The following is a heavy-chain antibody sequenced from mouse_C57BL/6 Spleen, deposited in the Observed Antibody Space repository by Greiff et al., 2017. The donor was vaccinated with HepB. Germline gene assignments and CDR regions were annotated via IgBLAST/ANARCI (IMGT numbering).Heavy chain of an antibody. CDR3: ARDGYGSSFDY. CDR1: GYTFTSYW. J-gene: IGHJ2*01. D-gene: IGHD1-1*01. V-gene: IGHV1-50*01. Sequence: QFQLQQPGAELVKPGASVKLSCKASGYTFTSYWMPWVKQRPGQGLEWIGKIDPSDSDTNYNQKFKGKATLTVDTSSSTAYMQRSSLTSEDSAVYYCARDGYGSSFDYWGKGTTLTVSS. CDR2: IDPSDSDT.